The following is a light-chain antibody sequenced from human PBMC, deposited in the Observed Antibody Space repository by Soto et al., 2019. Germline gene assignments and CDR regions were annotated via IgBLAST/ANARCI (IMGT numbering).Light chain of an antibody. Sequence: QAVVTQPPSVSGSPGQRVTISCTGRSSNIGAGYDVHWYQQLPGTAPKLLIYGNSNRPSGVPDRFSGSKSGTSASLAITGLQAEDEADYYCQSYDSSLSGSHVVFGGGTKLTVL. CDR3: QSYDSSLSGSHVV. CDR2: GNS. J-gene: IGLJ2*01. V-gene: IGLV1-40*01. CDR1: SSNIGAGYD.